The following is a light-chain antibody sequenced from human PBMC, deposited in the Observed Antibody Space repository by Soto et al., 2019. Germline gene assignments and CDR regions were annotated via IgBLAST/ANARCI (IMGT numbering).Light chain of an antibody. CDR1: QSVSGN. J-gene: IGKJ5*01. CDR3: QQYNNWLIT. V-gene: IGKV3-15*01. CDR2: GAS. Sequence: EIVMTQSPATLSVSPGESATLSCRASQSVSGNLAWYQQKPGHAPRLLIYGASTRATGIPARFSGSGSGTEFTLTISRLQSEDFANYYCQQYNNWLITFGQGTRLEIK.